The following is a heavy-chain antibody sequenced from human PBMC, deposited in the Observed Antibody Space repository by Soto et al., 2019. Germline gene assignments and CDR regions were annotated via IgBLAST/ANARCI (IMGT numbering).Heavy chain of an antibody. CDR1: GAAMSSYY. CDR3: ATDSTGYYSDAFDV. J-gene: IGHJ3*01. D-gene: IGHD3-22*01. CDR2: IYNSGTI. Sequence: PXGTLSLTCTVSGAAMSSYYWSWIRQSPGKGLEWIGYIYNSGTIDYNPSLKSRVTISVERSKFQFSLRLTSVTAADTAVYFCATDSTGYYSDAFDVWGQGARVTVSS. V-gene: IGHV4-59*03.